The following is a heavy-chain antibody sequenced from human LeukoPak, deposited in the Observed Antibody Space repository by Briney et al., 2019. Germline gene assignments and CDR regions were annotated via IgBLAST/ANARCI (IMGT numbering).Heavy chain of an antibody. D-gene: IGHD3-22*01. Sequence: GGSLRLSCAASGFTFSSYGMSWVRQAPGKGLEWVSAISGSGGSTYYADSVKGRFTISRDNSKNTLYLQMNSLRAEDTAVYYCAKPRGYDSSGYFDYWGQGTLVTVSS. V-gene: IGHV3-23*01. CDR2: ISGSGGST. J-gene: IGHJ4*02. CDR1: GFTFSSYG. CDR3: AKPRGYDSSGYFDY.